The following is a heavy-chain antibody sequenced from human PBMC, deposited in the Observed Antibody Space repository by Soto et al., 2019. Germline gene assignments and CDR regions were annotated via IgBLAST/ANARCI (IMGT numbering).Heavy chain of an antibody. V-gene: IGHV5-51*01. CDR3: ASPQLDYIWGSYRHAIHI. CDR1: GYSFTSYW. CDR2: IYPGDSDT. J-gene: IGHJ3*02. Sequence: PGESLKICCKGSGYSFTSYWIGWVRQMPGKGLEWMGIIYPGDSDTRYSPSFQGQVTISADKSISTAYLQWSSLKASDTAMYYCASPQLDYIWGSYRHAIHIWGQGIMVT. D-gene: IGHD3-16*02.